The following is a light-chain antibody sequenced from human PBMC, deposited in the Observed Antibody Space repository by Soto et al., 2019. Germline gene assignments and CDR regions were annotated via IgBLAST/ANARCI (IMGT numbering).Light chain of an antibody. CDR1: QDISNY. V-gene: IGKV1-33*01. J-gene: IGKJ4*01. CDR2: DAS. Sequence: DIQMTQSPSSLSASVGDRVTITCQASQDISNYLNWYQQQPGKAPKLLNYDASNLETGVPSSFSVSGSVTDFTFTISSLQPEDIATYYCQQYDNRPLTFGGGTKVEIK. CDR3: QQYDNRPLT.